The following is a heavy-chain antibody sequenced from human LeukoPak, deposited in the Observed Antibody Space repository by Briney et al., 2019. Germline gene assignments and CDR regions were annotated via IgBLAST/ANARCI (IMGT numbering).Heavy chain of an antibody. CDR1: GFTFSSYT. J-gene: IGHJ4*02. D-gene: IGHD3-10*01. CDR3: AREIPRSGSYYNPFDY. CDR2: ISYDGSNK. V-gene: IGHV3-30-3*01. Sequence: RSLRLSCAASGFTFSSYTMHWVRQAPGKGLEWVAVISYDGSNKYYADSVKGRFTISRDNSKNTLYLQMNSLRAEDTAVYYCAREIPRSGSYYNPFDYWGQGTLVTVSS.